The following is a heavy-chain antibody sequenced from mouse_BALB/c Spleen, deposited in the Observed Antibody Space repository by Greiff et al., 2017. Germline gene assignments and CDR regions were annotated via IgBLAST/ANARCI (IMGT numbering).Heavy chain of an antibody. CDR2: IDPENGDT. CDR3: NGVDY. V-gene: IGHV14-4*02. Sequence: EVKLEESGAELVRSGASVKLSCTASGFNIKDYYMHWVKQRPEQGLEWIGWIDPENGDTEYAPKFQGKATMTADTSSNTAYLQLSSLTSEDTAVYYCNGVDYWGQGTSVTVSS. CDR1: GFNIKDYY. J-gene: IGHJ4*01.